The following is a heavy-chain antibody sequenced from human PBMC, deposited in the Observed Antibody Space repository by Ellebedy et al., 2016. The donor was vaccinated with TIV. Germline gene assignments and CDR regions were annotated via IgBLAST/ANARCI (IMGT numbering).Heavy chain of an antibody. J-gene: IGHJ4*02. CDR1: GFTFSSYE. V-gene: IGHV3-48*03. D-gene: IGHD4-17*01. CDR2: ISSSGSTI. CDR3: ARDRLTTVSVFDY. Sequence: GGSLRLSCAASGFTFSSYEMNWVRQAPGKGLEWVSYISSSGSTIHYADSVKGRFTTSRDNAKNSLYLQMNSLTAEDTAVYYCARDRLTTVSVFDYWGQGTLVTVSS.